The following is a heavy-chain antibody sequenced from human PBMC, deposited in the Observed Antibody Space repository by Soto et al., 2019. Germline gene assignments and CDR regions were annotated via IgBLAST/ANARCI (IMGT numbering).Heavy chain of an antibody. CDR2: IYYSGST. CDR3: ARDLYYWSRF. CDR1: GGFISSSSDY. Sequence: PSETLSLTCNVSGGFISSSSDYWGWIRQPPGKGLEWIGSIYYSGSTYYNPSLKSRLTISVDTSKNRFSLKLSSVTAADTAVYYCARDLYYWSRFWGQGTLVTVSS. V-gene: IGHV4-39*02. J-gene: IGHJ4*02. D-gene: IGHD3-3*01.